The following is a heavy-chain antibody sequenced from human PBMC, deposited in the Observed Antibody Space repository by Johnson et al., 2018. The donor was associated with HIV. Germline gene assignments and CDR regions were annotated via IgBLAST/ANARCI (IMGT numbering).Heavy chain of an antibody. CDR3: ARSSTVVAPTRGIGAFDI. Sequence: VQLVESGGGLVQPGGSLRLSCAASGFTVSSNYMSWVRQAPGKGLEWVSVIYSGGSTYYADSVKGRFTISRDNSKNTLYLQMNSLRAEDTAVYNCARSSTVVAPTRGIGAFDIWGQGTMVTVSS. CDR2: IYSGGST. J-gene: IGHJ3*02. CDR1: GFTVSSNY. V-gene: IGHV3-66*01. D-gene: IGHD4-23*01.